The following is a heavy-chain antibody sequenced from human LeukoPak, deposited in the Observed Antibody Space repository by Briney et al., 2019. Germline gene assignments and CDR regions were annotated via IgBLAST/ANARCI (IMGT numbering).Heavy chain of an antibody. V-gene: IGHV4-59*01. J-gene: IGHJ3*02. CDR2: IYYSGST. D-gene: IGHD1-26*01. Sequence: SETLSLTCTVSDGSISRYYWSWIRQPPGKGPEWVGYIYYSGSTKYNPSLKSRVTISVDTSKNQFSLKLTSVTAADTAVYYCARWGQSGDAFDIWGQGTMVTVSP. CDR3: ARWGQSGDAFDI. CDR1: DGSISRYY.